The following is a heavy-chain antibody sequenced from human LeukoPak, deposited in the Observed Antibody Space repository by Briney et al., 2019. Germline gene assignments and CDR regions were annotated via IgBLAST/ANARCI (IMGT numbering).Heavy chain of an antibody. J-gene: IGHJ4*02. D-gene: IGHD4-17*01. CDR3: ALNIVYGDPFDY. CDR2: IIPTFGTA. V-gene: IGHV1-69*01. CDR1: GGTFSSYA. Sequence: ASVNVSCKASGGTFSSYAISWVRQAAGQGLEWMGGIIPTFGTANYAQKFQGRVTITADESTSTAYMELSSLRSEDTAVYYCALNIVYGDPFDYWGQGTLVTVSS.